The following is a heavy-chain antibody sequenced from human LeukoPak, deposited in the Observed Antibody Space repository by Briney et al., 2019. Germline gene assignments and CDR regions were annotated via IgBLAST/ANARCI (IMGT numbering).Heavy chain of an antibody. Sequence: SETLSLTCTVSGGSISNSYWTWIRQPAAKGLEWVGRTYPSGSTHYNPSLKSRVTMSTDTSKNQISLKLTSVTAADTAVYYCARAPVFCGADCFSTWGQGTLATVSS. CDR2: TYPSGST. CDR1: GGSISNSY. CDR3: ARAPVFCGADCFST. J-gene: IGHJ5*02. V-gene: IGHV4-4*07. D-gene: IGHD2-21*02.